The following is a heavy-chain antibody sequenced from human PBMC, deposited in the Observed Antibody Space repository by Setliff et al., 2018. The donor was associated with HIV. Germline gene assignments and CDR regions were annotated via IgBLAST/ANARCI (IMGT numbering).Heavy chain of an antibody. CDR1: GDSVRSSRYY. CDR2: FDSSGGT. D-gene: IGHD3-22*01. J-gene: IGHJ4*02. Sequence: PSETLSLTCTVSGDSVRSSRYYWSWIRQPAGMGLEWIGRFDSSGGTDYNPSLKSRVTISKDTSKNQLSLKLTSVTAADTAVYYCAREIPYSYGGRGHPLWGQGTLVTVSS. V-gene: IGHV4-61*02. CDR3: AREIPYSYGGRGHPL.